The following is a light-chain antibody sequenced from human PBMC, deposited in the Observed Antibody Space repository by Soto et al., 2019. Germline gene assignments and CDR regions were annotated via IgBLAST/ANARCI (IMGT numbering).Light chain of an antibody. CDR3: CSYAGTDTWV. CDR2: EDS. V-gene: IGLV2-23*01. Sequence: QSVLTQPASVSGSPGQSITISCTGTSSDLGSYNLVSWYQQHPGKAPKLMIYEDSKRPSGVSNRFSGSKSGNTASLTISGLQTEDEADYYCCSYAGTDTWVFGGGTKLTVL. J-gene: IGLJ3*02. CDR1: SSDLGSYNL.